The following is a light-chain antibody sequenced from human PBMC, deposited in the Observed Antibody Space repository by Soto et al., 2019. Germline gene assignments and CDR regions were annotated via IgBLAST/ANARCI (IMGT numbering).Light chain of an antibody. CDR1: ENISNNF. V-gene: IGKV3-20*01. J-gene: IGKJ3*01. Sequence: EIVLTQSPGTLSLSPGGRATLSCRASENISNNFLAWYQQKPGQAPRLLIYGASSRATGIPDRFSGSGSGTDFILTISRLEPEDFAVYYCQQYGTSPRAVGPGTKV. CDR2: GAS. CDR3: QQYGTSPRA.